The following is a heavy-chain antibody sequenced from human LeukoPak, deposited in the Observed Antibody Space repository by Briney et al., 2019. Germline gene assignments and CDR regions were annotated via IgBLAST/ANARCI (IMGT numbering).Heavy chain of an antibody. V-gene: IGHV4-39*07. Sequence: SETLSLTCTVSGGSISSTTYYWGCIRQPPGKGLECIGSISYSGRTYYNPSLKGRVTISVDTSKNQFSLKLSSVTAADTAVYYCARDLSGSFYYAFDIWGQGTMVTVSS. J-gene: IGHJ3*02. CDR3: ARDLSGSFYYAFDI. CDR2: ISYSGRT. D-gene: IGHD1-26*01. CDR1: GGSISSTTYY.